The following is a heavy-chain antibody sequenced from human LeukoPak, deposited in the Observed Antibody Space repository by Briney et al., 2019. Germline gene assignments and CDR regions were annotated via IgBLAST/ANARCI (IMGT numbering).Heavy chain of an antibody. CDR2: INPYSGGT. V-gene: IGHV1-2*02. D-gene: IGHD2-2*01. CDR3: ARGSTGNWYFDL. CDR1: VYTFTGYY. Sequence: GASVTVSFKSSVYTFTGYYMHWVRQAPGQGLEWMGWINPYSGGTNYAQKFQGRSTMTRDTSISTAYMELSRLRSDDTAVYYCARGSTGNWYFDLWGRGTLVSVSS. J-gene: IGHJ2*01.